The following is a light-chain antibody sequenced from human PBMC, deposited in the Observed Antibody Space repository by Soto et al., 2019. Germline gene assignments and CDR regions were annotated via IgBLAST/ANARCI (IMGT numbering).Light chain of an antibody. CDR2: DAS. CDR3: QQRANWPFT. CDR1: QSVNIY. J-gene: IGKJ4*01. V-gene: IGKV3-11*01. Sequence: EIVLTQSPATVSLSPGERVTLSCRASQSVNIYLAWYQQKPGQAPRLLIYDASNRATGVLARLSGSGSGTDFALTISSLEAEDFEIYYCQQRANWPFTFGGGTKVEIK.